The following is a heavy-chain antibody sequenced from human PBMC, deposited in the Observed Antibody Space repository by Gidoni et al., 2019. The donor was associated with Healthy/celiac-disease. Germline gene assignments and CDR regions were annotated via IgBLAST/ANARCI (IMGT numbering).Heavy chain of an antibody. Sequence: EVQLVESGGGLVQPGGSLRLSCAASGFTFSSYWMSWVRQAPGKGLEWVANRKQDGSEKYYVDSVKGRFTISRDNAKNSLYLQMNSLRAEDTAVYYCARERMNTAIKYYFDYWGQGTLVTVSS. CDR2: RKQDGSEK. D-gene: IGHD5-18*01. J-gene: IGHJ4*02. CDR3: ARERMNTAIKYYFDY. CDR1: GFTFSSYW. V-gene: IGHV3-7*01.